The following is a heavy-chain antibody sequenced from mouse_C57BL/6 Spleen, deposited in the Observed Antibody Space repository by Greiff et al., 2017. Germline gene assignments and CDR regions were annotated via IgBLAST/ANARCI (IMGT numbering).Heavy chain of an antibody. CDR2: INPSTGGT. D-gene: IGHD1-1*01. V-gene: IGHV1-42*01. J-gene: IGHJ2*01. Sequence: VQLQQSGPELVKPGASVKISCKASGYSFTGYYMNWVKQSPEKSLEWIGEINPSTGGTTYNQKFKAKATLTVDKSSSTAYMQLKRLTSEDSAVYYCARGATGNYFDYWGQGTTLTVSS. CDR3: ARGATGNYFDY. CDR1: GYSFTGYY.